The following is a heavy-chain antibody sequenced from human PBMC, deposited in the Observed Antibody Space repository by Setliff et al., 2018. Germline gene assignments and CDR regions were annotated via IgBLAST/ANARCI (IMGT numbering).Heavy chain of an antibody. Sequence: GASVKVSCKASAKTFTAYYVHWVRQAPGQGLEWMGWISPYTGNTYSAQRFQGRVTLTTDTSTSTAYMEVKSLTSDDTAAYYCARRPIALAGYRKGAFDIWGQGTMVTVSS. V-gene: IGHV1-18*01. J-gene: IGHJ3*02. CDR3: ARRPIALAGYRKGAFDI. CDR2: ISPYTGNT. D-gene: IGHD6-19*01. CDR1: AKTFTAYY.